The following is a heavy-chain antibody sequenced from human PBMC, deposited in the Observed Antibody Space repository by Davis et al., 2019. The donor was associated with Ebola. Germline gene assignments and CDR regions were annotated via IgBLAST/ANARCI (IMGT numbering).Heavy chain of an antibody. CDR3: ARSLSCSGGSCAYFDY. Sequence: GESLKISCAASGFTFSSYWMSWVRQAPGKGLEWVANIKQDGSEKYYVDSVKGRFTISRDNAKNSLYLQMNSLRAEDTAVYYCARSLSCSGGSCAYFDYWGQGTLVTVSS. CDR1: GFTFSSYW. CDR2: IKQDGSEK. D-gene: IGHD2-15*01. V-gene: IGHV3-7*01. J-gene: IGHJ4*02.